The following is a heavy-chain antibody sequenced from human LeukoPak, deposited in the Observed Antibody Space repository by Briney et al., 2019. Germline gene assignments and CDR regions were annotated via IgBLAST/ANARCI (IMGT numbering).Heavy chain of an antibody. CDR2: IYTSGST. J-gene: IGHJ4*02. V-gene: IGHV4-4*07. D-gene: IGHD3-16*01. Sequence: PSETLSLTCTVSGGAISSYHWSWIQQPAGKGLEWIGRIYTSGSTNYNPSLKSRVTMSVDTSKNQFSLKLSSLTAADTAVYYCARVGDYALKDWGQGTLVTVSS. CDR1: GGAISSYH. CDR3: ARVGDYALKD.